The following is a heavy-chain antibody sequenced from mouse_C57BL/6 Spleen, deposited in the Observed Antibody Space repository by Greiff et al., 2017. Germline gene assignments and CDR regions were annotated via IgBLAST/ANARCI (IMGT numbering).Heavy chain of an antibody. CDR2: FYPGGGSI. V-gene: IGHV1-62-2*01. Sequence: QVQLQQSGADLVKPGASVKLSCKASGYTFTGYTIHWVKQRPGQGLEWIGRFYPGGGSIKYNEKFKDQATFTADKSSSTVYMELSRWTSEDTAVYYCARHEESDYYGSRPYAMDYWGQGTSVTVSS. J-gene: IGHJ4*01. CDR3: ARHEESDYYGSRPYAMDY. CDR1: GYTFTGYT. D-gene: IGHD1-1*01.